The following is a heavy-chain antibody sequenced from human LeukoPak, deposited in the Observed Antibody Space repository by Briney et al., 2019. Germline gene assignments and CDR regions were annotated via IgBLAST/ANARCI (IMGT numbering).Heavy chain of an antibody. J-gene: IGHJ4*02. D-gene: IGHD2-15*01. CDR3: TRCLEFHVVASDY. V-gene: IGHV3-49*03. CDR2: IRSKAYGGTI. CDR1: GFAFSDYA. Sequence: PGGSLRLSCTASGFAFSDYAMNWFRQAPGKGLEWVGFIRSKAYGGTIEYAASVKGRFTISRDDSKSIAYLQMNSLKTEDTAVYYCTRCLEFHVVASDYWGQGTLVTVSS.